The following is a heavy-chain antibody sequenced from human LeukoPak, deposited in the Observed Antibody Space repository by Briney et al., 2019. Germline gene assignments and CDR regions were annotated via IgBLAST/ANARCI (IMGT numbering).Heavy chain of an antibody. D-gene: IGHD6-13*01. V-gene: IGHV3-30*02. CDR3: AKDWGIAAAGPPPGDY. J-gene: IGHJ4*02. CDR1: GLTFSSYG. Sequence: GGSLRLSCAASGLTFSSYGMHWVRQAPGKGLEWVAFIRYDGSNKYYADSVKGRFTISRDNSKNTLYLQMNSLRAEDTAVYYCAKDWGIAAAGPPPGDYWGQGTLVTVSS. CDR2: IRYDGSNK.